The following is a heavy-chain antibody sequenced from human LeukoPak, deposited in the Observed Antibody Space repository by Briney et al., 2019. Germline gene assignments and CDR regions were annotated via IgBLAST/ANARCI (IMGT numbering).Heavy chain of an antibody. CDR2: ISSSSSYI. CDR3: AKDDDYYGSGSFVY. Sequence: GGSLRLSCVDSGFTFSTYSMNWVRQAPGKGLEWVSFISSSSSYIYYADSVKGRFTISRDNAKNSLYLQMNSLRAEDTAVYYCAKDDDYYGSGSFVYWGQGTLVTVSS. D-gene: IGHD3-10*01. J-gene: IGHJ4*02. V-gene: IGHV3-21*04. CDR1: GFTFSTYS.